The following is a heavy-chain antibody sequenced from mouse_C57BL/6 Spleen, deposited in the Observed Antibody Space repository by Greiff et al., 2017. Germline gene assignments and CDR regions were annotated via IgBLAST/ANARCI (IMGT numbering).Heavy chain of an antibody. CDR2: IRLTSDNYAT. V-gene: IGHV6-3*01. Sequence: EVKLVEPGGGLVQPGGSMKLSCVASGFTFSNYWMNWVRQSPEQGLEWVAQIRLTSDNYATHYEESVKGKFTISRDDSKRSVYRQMNNLRAEDTGIYYCAGAYYSNKAWFAYWGQGTLVTVSA. CDR1: GFTFSNYW. CDR3: AGAYYSNKAWFAY. D-gene: IGHD2-5*01. J-gene: IGHJ3*01.